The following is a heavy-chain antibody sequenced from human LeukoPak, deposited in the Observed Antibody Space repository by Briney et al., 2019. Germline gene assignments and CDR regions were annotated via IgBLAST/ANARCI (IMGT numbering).Heavy chain of an antibody. Sequence: ASVKVSCKASGYTFTSYGISWVRQAPGQGLERMGWISAYNGNTNYAQKLQGRVTMTTDTSTSTAYMELRSLRSDDTAVYYCARVREDYGDYPLEGAFDIWGQGTMVTVSS. J-gene: IGHJ3*02. CDR3: ARVREDYGDYPLEGAFDI. CDR2: ISAYNGNT. CDR1: GYTFTSYG. D-gene: IGHD4-17*01. V-gene: IGHV1-18*01.